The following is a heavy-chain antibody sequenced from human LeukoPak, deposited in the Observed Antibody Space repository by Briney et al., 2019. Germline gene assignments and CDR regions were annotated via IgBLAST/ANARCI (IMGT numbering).Heavy chain of an antibody. Sequence: PSETLSLTCAVSGGSISSGGYSWSWIRQPPGKGLEWIGYIYHSGSTYYNPSLKSRVTISVDRSKNQFSLKLSSVTAADTAVYYCARTHYYGSGTRFDYWGQGTLVTVSS. CDR3: ARTHYYGSGTRFDY. CDR2: IYHSGST. D-gene: IGHD3-10*01. V-gene: IGHV4-30-2*01. CDR1: GGSISSGGYS. J-gene: IGHJ4*02.